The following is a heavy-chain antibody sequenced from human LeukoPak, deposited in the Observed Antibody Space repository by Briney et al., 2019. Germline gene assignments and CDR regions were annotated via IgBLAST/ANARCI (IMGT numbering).Heavy chain of an antibody. V-gene: IGHV4-38-2*02. CDR1: GYSISSGYY. CDR2: IYHSGST. J-gene: IGHJ4*02. Sequence: PSETLSLTCTVSGYSISSGYYWGWIRQPPGKGLEWIGSIYHSGSTYYNPSLKSRVTISVDKSKNQFSLRLTSVTAADTAVYYCARSPTKRVPEDYWGQGTLVTVSS. CDR3: ARSPTKRVPEDY. D-gene: IGHD2-2*01.